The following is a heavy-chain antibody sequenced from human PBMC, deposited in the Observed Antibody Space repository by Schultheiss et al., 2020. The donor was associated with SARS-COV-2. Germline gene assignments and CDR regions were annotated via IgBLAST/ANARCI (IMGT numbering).Heavy chain of an antibody. J-gene: IGHJ4*02. CDR3: ARGVARDYFDY. Sequence: SETLSLTCAVYGGSFSGYYWSWIRQPPGKGLEWIGEMTHSGSTTYNPSLKSRVSVSVDKSKNHFSLNLSSVTAADTAVYYCARGVARDYFDYWGQGTLVTVSS. D-gene: IGHD2-15*01. CDR2: MTHSGST. CDR1: GGSFSGYY. V-gene: IGHV4-34*01.